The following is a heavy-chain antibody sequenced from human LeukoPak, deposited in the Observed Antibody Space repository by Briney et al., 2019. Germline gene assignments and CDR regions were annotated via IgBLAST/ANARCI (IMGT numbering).Heavy chain of an antibody. V-gene: IGHV1-69*13. J-gene: IGHJ4*02. Sequence: VASVKVSCKASGGTFSSYAISWVRQAPGQGLEWMGGIIPIFGTANYAQKFQGRVTITADESTSTAYMELSSLRSEDTAVYYCAMGPYNWNYARKGHFDYWGQGTLVTVSS. CDR3: AMGPYNWNYARKGHFDY. CDR2: IIPIFGTA. CDR1: GGTFSSYA. D-gene: IGHD1-7*01.